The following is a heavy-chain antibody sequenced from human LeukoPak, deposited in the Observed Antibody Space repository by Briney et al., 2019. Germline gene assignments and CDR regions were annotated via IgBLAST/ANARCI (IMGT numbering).Heavy chain of an antibody. D-gene: IGHD3-10*01. CDR3: ARHTPGLWFGDNDAFDI. V-gene: IGHV5-10-1*01. CDR1: GYSFTSYW. J-gene: IGHJ3*02. Sequence: GESLKISCKGSGYSFTSYWISWVRQLPGKGLEWMGRIDPSDSYTNYSPSFQGHVTISADKSISTAYLQWSSLKASDAAMYYCARHTPGLWFGDNDAFDIWGQGTMVTVSS. CDR2: IDPSDSYT.